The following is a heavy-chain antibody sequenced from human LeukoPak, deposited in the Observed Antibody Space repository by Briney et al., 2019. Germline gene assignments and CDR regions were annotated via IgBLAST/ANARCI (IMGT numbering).Heavy chain of an antibody. Sequence: GGSLRLSCTVSGFTVSSNSWSWVRQAPGKGLEVVSFIYSGGKTHSSDSVKGRFTISRDNSKNTLYLQMSSLRAEDTAIYYCARRAGEYSHPYDYWGQGTLVTVSS. CDR3: ARRAGEYSHPYDY. CDR1: GFTVSSNS. D-gene: IGHD2-15*01. J-gene: IGHJ4*02. CDR2: IYSGGKT. V-gene: IGHV3-53*01.